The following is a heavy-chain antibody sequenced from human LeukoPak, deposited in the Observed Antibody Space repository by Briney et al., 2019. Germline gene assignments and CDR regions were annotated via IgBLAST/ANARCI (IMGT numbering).Heavy chain of an antibody. Sequence: GGSLRLSCAASTFTFSNAWMSWVRQAPGKGLEWVGRIKCKSDGGTTDYAAPVKGRFTISRDNSKNTLYLQMNSLKTEDTAVYYCTTAPRGYCSGGSCSYAFDIWGQGTMVTVSS. J-gene: IGHJ3*02. CDR3: TTAPRGYCSGGSCSYAFDI. CDR1: TFTFSNAW. D-gene: IGHD2-15*01. V-gene: IGHV3-15*01. CDR2: IKCKSDGGTT.